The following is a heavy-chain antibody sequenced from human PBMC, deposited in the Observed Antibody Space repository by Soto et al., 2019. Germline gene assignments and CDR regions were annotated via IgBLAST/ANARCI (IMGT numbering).Heavy chain of an antibody. CDR2: ISAYNGNT. V-gene: IGHV1-18*01. D-gene: IGHD1-26*01. CDR1: GYTFTSYG. J-gene: IGHJ5*02. CDR3: ARDYVVGATIWFDP. Sequence: APVKVSCKASGYTFTSYGISWVRQAPGQGLEWMGWISAYNGNTNYAQKLQGRVTMTTDTSTSTAYMELRSLKSDDTAVYYCARDYVVGATIWFDPWGQGTLVTVPS.